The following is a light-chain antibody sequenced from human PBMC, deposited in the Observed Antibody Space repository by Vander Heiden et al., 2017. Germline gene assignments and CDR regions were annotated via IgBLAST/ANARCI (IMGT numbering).Light chain of an antibody. Sequence: QSVLTQPPSASGTPGQRVTISCSGSSSNIGSNTVNWYQQLPGTDPKRRSYSNNQRPSGVPDRFSGYKAGTSASLETSGLQSEDEADDYCAAWDDSLNGLVLGGGNKLTVL. CDR3: AAWDDSLNGLV. V-gene: IGLV1-44*01. J-gene: IGLJ3*02. CDR1: SSNIGSNT. CDR2: SNN.